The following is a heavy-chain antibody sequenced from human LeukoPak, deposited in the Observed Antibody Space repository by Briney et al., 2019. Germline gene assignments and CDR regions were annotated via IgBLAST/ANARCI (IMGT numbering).Heavy chain of an antibody. V-gene: IGHV4-34*01. Sequence: PSETLSLTCAVYGGSLSGYYWSWIRQPPGKGLEWIGEINHSGSINYNPSLKSRVTISVDTSKNQFSLKLSSVTAADTAVYYCARVSQYNWFDPWGQGTLVTVSS. J-gene: IGHJ5*02. CDR3: ARVSQYNWFDP. CDR2: INHSGSI. CDR1: GGSLSGYY.